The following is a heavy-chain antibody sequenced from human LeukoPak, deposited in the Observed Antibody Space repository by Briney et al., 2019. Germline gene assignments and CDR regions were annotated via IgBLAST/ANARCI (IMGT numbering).Heavy chain of an antibody. V-gene: IGHV1-18*04. Sequence: ASVKVSCKASGYTFTSYGISWVRQAPGQGLEWMGWISAYNGNTNYAKKLQGRVTMTTDTSTSTAYMELRSLRSDDTAVYYCARDKASVVVVAAGWFDPWGQGTLVTVSS. J-gene: IGHJ5*02. CDR3: ARDKASVVVVAAGWFDP. CDR1: GYTFTSYG. D-gene: IGHD2-15*01. CDR2: ISAYNGNT.